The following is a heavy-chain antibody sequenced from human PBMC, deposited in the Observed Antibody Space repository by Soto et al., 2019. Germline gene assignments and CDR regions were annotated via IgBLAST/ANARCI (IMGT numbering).Heavy chain of an antibody. Sequence: SETLSLTCTVPGGSISSSSYYWCWIRQPPGKGLEWIGSIYYSGSTYYNPSLKSRVTISVDTSKNQFSLKLSSVTAADTAVYYCARQSPYSSSWYMDYWGQGTLVTVS. CDR2: IYYSGST. CDR3: ARQSPYSSSWYMDY. CDR1: GGSISSSSYY. V-gene: IGHV4-39*01. J-gene: IGHJ4*02. D-gene: IGHD6-13*01.